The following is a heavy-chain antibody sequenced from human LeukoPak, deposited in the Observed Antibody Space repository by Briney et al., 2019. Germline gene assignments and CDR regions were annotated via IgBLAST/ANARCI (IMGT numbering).Heavy chain of an antibody. J-gene: IGHJ3*02. Sequence: GGSLRLSCAAPGFTFSSYAMSWVRQAPGKGLEWVSAISGSGGSTYYADSVKGRFTISRDSSKNTLYLQMNSLRAEDTAVYYCATTKGGNMITFGGVIVHDAFDIWGQGTMVTVSS. CDR1: GFTFSSYA. V-gene: IGHV3-23*01. CDR2: ISGSGGST. D-gene: IGHD3-16*02. CDR3: ATTKGGNMITFGGVIVHDAFDI.